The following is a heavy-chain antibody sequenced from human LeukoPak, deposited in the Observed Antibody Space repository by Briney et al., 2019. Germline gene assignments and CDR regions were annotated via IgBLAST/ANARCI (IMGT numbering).Heavy chain of an antibody. Sequence: GGSLRLSCAVSGFTVSGNYMSWVRQAPGKGLEWVSVLYSGGSAYYADSVEGRFTISRDNSKNTLYLQMNSLRAEDTAVYYCAKVRTTLVVVSYFDYWGQGTLVTVSS. CDR1: GFTVSGNY. J-gene: IGHJ4*02. CDR3: AKVRTTLVVVSYFDY. V-gene: IGHV3-66*01. D-gene: IGHD3-22*01. CDR2: LYSGGSA.